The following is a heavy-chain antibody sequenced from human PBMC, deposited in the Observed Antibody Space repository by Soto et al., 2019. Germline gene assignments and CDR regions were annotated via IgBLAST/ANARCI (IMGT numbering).Heavy chain of an antibody. CDR3: VGERSDGPAVTFDY. CDR2: ISAYNGNT. Sequence: QVQLVQSGAEGKKPGASVKVSCKASGYTFTSYGISWVRQAPGKGLEWMGWISAYNGNTNYAQKLQGRVTMTTDTTTSTAYMELRSHRSDDTAVYYCVGERSDGPAVTFDYWGQGTLVTVSS. J-gene: IGHJ4*02. D-gene: IGHD4-4*01. CDR1: GYTFTSYG. V-gene: IGHV1-18*01.